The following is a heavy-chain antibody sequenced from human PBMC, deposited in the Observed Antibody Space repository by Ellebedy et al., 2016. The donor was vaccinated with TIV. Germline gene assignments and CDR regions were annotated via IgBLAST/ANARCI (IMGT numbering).Heavy chain of an antibody. CDR1: GFTFSNYN. J-gene: IGHJ4*02. CDR3: TRDRIVGATSYGY. Sequence: PGGSLSLSCVASGFTFSNYNMNWVRQSPGKGLEWVSSIRSTGSDKYYAESVKGRFTISRDNAKNSLYLQMNSLRAEDTAVYYCTRDRIVGATSYGYWGQGTLVTVSS. CDR2: IRSTGSDK. D-gene: IGHD1-26*01. V-gene: IGHV3-21*01.